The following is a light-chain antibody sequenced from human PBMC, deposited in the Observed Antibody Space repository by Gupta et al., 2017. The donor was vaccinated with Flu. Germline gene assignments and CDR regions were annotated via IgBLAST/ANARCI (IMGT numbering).Light chain of an antibody. CDR3: MQGTHPWT. Sequence: DAVRTQPPLCWPVTLGQPASISCRSSQPPVGRGGGTSWNWVQQRPGQSPRRLIYEVSFRASGVPDRFSGSGSGTDFTLKSSRVEAEDVAIYYCMQGTHPWTFGQGTKLEIK. CDR1: QPPVGRGGGTS. J-gene: IGKJ2*02. V-gene: IGKV2-30*01. CDR2: EVS.